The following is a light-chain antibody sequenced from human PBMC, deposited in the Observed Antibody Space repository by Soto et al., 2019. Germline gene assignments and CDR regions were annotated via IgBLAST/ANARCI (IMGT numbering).Light chain of an antibody. CDR3: QQYNNWPRT. CDR1: QSVSSN. V-gene: IGKV3-15*01. J-gene: IGKJ1*01. CDR2: GAS. Sequence: EIVMTQSPGTLSVSPGVRATLSCRASQSVSSNLAWYQQKPGQAPSLLIYGASTRATGIPARFSGSGSGTEFALTISSLQSEDFAVYYCQQYNNWPRTFGQGTKVEIK.